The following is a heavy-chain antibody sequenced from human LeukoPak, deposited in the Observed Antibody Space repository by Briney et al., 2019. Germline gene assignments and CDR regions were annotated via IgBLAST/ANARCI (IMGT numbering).Heavy chain of an antibody. CDR3: AKDRWGAVASFDY. CDR1: GFPFSDYV. D-gene: IGHD6-19*01. V-gene: IGHV3-30*02. Sequence: TGGSLRLSCAASGFPFSDYVMHWVRQAPGKGLEWVSVIRYDGNNKYYADSVKGRFTISRDNSKNTLYLQMNSLESEDTAAYYCAKDRWGAVASFDYWGQGTLVTVSS. J-gene: IGHJ4*02. CDR2: IRYDGNNK.